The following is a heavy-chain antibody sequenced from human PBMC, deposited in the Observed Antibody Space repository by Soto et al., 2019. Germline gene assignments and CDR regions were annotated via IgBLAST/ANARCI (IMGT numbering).Heavy chain of an antibody. CDR1: GGSFSGYD. Sequence: PSETLSLTCAVYGGSFSGYDWSWIRQPPGPGLEWIGEINHSGSTNYNPSLKSRVTISVDTSKNQFSLKLSPVTAADTAVYYCARETGYCSSTSCWDYYYYYGMDVWGQGTTVTVSS. D-gene: IGHD2-2*01. V-gene: IGHV4-34*01. CDR3: ARETGYCSSTSCWDYYYYYGMDV. J-gene: IGHJ6*02. CDR2: INHSGST.